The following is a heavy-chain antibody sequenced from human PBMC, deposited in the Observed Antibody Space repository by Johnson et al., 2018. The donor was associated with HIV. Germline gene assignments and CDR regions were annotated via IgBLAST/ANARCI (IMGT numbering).Heavy chain of an antibody. V-gene: IGHV3-13*01. J-gene: IGHJ3*02. CDR2: IGTAGAT. CDR3: ARAVCRGGRCYSHDAFDI. D-gene: IGHD2-15*01. CDR1: GFTFSNYE. Sequence: VQLVESGGGVVQPGGSLRLSCAASGFTFSNYEMHWVRQATGKGLEWVSAIGTAGATYYPGSVKGRFTVSREDAKNSLYLQMNSLRAGDTALYYCARAVCRGGRCYSHDAFDIWGQGTMVTVSS.